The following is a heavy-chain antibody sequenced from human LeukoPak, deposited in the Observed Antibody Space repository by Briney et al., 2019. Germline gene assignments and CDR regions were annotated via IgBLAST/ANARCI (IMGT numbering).Heavy chain of an antibody. CDR1: GFTFRSYW. J-gene: IGHJ4*02. CDR2: INQDGSEK. D-gene: IGHD3-10*01. CDR3: ARGGRPDY. V-gene: IGHV3-7*03. Sequence: GGSLRLTCAASGFTFRSYWMSWVRQAPGKGLEWVANINQDGSEKNFVDSVKGRFSISRDNAENSLYLQMNSLRAEDTAVYYCARGGRPDYWGQGTLVTVSS.